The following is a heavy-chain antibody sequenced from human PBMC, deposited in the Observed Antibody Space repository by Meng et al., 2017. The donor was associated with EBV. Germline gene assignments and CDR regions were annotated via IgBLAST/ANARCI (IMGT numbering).Heavy chain of an antibody. Sequence: ITLKESGPTRVKPTQTLTLTCTFSGFSLGTRGVGVGWIRQPPGKALEWLALIYWDDDKRYSPSLRSRLTITKDTSKNQVVLTMTNMDPVDAATYYCAHIIAARPFDYWGQGTLVTVSS. CDR2: IYWDDDK. CDR1: GFSLGTRGVG. D-gene: IGHD6-6*01. V-gene: IGHV2-5*02. CDR3: AHIIAARPFDY. J-gene: IGHJ4*02.